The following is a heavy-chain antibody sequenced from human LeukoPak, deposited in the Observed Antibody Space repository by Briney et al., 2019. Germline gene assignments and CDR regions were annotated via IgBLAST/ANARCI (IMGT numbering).Heavy chain of an antibody. CDR3: ARVARSRQQLAFDY. CDR2: IYYSGST. Sequence: SETLSLTCTVSGGSISRYYWSWIRQPPGKGLEWIGYIYYSGSTNYNPSLKSRVTISVDTSKNQFSLKLSSVTAADTAVYYCARVARSRQQLAFDYWGQGTLVTVSS. J-gene: IGHJ4*02. CDR1: GGSISRYY. V-gene: IGHV4-59*01. D-gene: IGHD6-13*01.